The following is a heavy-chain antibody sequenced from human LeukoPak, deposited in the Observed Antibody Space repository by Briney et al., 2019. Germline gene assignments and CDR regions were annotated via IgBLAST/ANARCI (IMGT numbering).Heavy chain of an antibody. Sequence: ASVKVSCKAAGDTFTDKYVHWVRQAPGQGLEWMGWVDPKNGATGYAQKFQGRVTMTRDTSISTAYMDLRRLRFDDTAVYYCARDGWSYGPVYWGEGSLVTVSS. V-gene: IGHV1-2*02. D-gene: IGHD3-10*01. J-gene: IGHJ4*01. CDR2: VDPKNGAT. CDR3: ARDGWSYGPVY. CDR1: GDTFTDKY.